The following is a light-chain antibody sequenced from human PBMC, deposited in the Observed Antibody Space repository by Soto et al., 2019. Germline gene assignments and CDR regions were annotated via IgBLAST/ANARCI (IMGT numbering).Light chain of an antibody. J-gene: IGKJ1*01. CDR2: DAS. CDR1: QSVSTS. V-gene: IGKV3-11*01. CDR3: QVRDVWPS. Sequence: IVLTQSPATLSLSPGERAALSCRASQSVSTSLAWYQHKPGQAPRLFIYDASKRAPGIPARFSGSGSGTDFTLTISSLEPEDFAVYYCQVRDVWPSFGQRTKVEIK.